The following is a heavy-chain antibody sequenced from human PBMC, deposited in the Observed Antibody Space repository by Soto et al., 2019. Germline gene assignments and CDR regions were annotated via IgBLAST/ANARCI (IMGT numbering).Heavy chain of an antibody. CDR3: ARERVDEIVVVPAAKNWFDP. J-gene: IGHJ5*02. V-gene: IGHV1-69*01. Sequence: QVQLVQSGAEVKKPGSSVKVSCKASGGTFSSYAISWVRQAPGQGLEWMGGIIPIFGTANYAQKFQGRVTITAEESTSTAYMELSSLRSEDTAVYYCARERVDEIVVVPAAKNWFDPWGQGTLVTVSS. CDR2: IIPIFGTA. D-gene: IGHD2-2*01. CDR1: GGTFSSYA.